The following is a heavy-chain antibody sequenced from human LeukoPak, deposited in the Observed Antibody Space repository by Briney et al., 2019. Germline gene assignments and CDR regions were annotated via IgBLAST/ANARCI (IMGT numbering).Heavy chain of an antibody. Sequence: GGSLRLSCVASGFTFSSYGMTWVRQAPGKGLERVSGISGSGDRANYADSLKGRFTISRDNSKRTLYLQMDSLRADDTAVYYCAKGHGDYKGNYFDYWGQGTLVTVSS. CDR2: ISGSGDRA. CDR3: AKGHGDYKGNYFDY. CDR1: GFTFSSYG. J-gene: IGHJ4*02. V-gene: IGHV3-23*01. D-gene: IGHD4-17*01.